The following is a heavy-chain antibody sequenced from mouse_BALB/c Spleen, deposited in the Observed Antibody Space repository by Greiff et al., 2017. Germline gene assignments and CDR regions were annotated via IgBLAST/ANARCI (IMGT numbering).Heavy chain of an antibody. Sequence: VQLQESGPGLVAPSQSLSITCTVSGFSLTGYGVNWVRQPPGKGLEWLGMIWGDGSTDYNSALKSRLSISKDNSKSQVFLKMNSLQTDDTARYYCARHYDHYAMDYWGQGTSVTVSS. CDR3: ARHYDHYAMDY. V-gene: IGHV2-6-7*01. CDR1: GFSLTGYG. CDR2: IWGDGST. D-gene: IGHD2-4*01. J-gene: IGHJ4*01.